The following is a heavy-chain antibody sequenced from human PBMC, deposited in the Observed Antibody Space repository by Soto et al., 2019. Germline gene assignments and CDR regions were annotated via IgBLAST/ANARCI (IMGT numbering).Heavy chain of an antibody. D-gene: IGHD3-10*01. CDR1: GGSIRNYY. V-gene: IGHV4-4*07. CDR2: IYTSGNY. CDR3: ARLWFGKPPGYLDY. Sequence: QVQLQESGPGLVKPSETLSLTCSVSGGSIRNYYWNWIRQPAGKGLEWMGRIYTSGNYDYNPSLKSRVTMSADTSKNQLSLRLSSVTAADSAVYYCARLWFGKPPGYLDYWGQGIRVTISS. J-gene: IGHJ4*02.